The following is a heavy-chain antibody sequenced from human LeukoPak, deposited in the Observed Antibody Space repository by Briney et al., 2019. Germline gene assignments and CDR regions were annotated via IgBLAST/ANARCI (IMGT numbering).Heavy chain of an antibody. CDR2: IYSGGST. J-gene: IGHJ6*03. CDR3: ASTYGGGSYYYYMDV. CDR1: GSTFSNYA. Sequence: GGSLRLSCAASGSTFSNYAMSWVRQAPGKGLEWVSVIYSGGSTYYADSVKGRFTISRDNSKNTLYLQMNSLRAEDTAVYYCASTYGGGSYYYYMDVWGKGTTVTISS. V-gene: IGHV3-66*01. D-gene: IGHD4-23*01.